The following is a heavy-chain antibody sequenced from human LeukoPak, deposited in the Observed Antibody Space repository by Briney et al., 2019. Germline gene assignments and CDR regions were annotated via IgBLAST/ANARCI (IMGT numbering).Heavy chain of an antibody. D-gene: IGHD3-10*01. CDR3: ARGSSMVRGHWYFDL. CDR1: GGTFSSYA. CDR2: IIPIFGAA. Sequence: ASVKVSCKASGGTFSSYAISWVRQAPGQGLEWMGRIIPIFGAANYAQKFQGRVTITTDESTSTAYMELSSLRSEDTAVYYCARGSSMVRGHWYFDLWGRGTLVTVSS. J-gene: IGHJ2*01. V-gene: IGHV1-69*05.